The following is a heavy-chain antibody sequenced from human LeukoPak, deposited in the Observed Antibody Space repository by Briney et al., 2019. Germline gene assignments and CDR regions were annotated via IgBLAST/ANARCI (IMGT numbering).Heavy chain of an antibody. J-gene: IGHJ4*02. CDR3: ARATSWYALDY. V-gene: IGHV3-48*04. CDR1: GFTFSRYS. CDR2: ISSSSSGI. Sequence: GGSLRLSCAASGFTFSRYSMNWVRQAPGKGLEWVSYISSSSSGIYYADSVKGRFTISRDNAKSSLYLQMNSLRAEDTAVYYCARATSWYALDYWAREPWSPSPQ. D-gene: IGHD6-13*01.